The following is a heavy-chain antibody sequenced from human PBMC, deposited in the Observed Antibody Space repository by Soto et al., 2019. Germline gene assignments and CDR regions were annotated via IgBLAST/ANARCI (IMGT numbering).Heavy chain of an antibody. V-gene: IGHV1-8*01. CDR3: AGGTYVFWSGYYGAIDY. D-gene: IGHD3-3*01. Sequence: QVQLVQSGAEVKKPGASVKVSCKASGYTFTSYDINWVRQATGQGLEWMGWMNPNSGNTGYAQKFQGRVTMTRTTSISTAYRELGSLRSEATAVYYGAGGTYVFWSGYYGAIDYWGQGTLVTVSS. CDR2: MNPNSGNT. J-gene: IGHJ4*02. CDR1: GYTFTSYD.